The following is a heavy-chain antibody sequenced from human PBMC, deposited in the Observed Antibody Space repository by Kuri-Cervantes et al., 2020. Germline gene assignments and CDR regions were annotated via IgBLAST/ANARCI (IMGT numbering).Heavy chain of an antibody. D-gene: IGHD1-26*01. CDR3: ARTASGSYYPPGD. CDR1: GYTFTGYY. J-gene: IGHJ4*02. Sequence: ASVKVSCKASGYTFTGYYMHWVRQAPGQGLEWMGWINPNSGGTNYAQKFQGRVTMTRDTSISTAYMELSRLRSDDTAVYYCARTASGSYYPPGDWGQGTLVTVSS. V-gene: IGHV1-2*02. CDR2: INPNSGGT.